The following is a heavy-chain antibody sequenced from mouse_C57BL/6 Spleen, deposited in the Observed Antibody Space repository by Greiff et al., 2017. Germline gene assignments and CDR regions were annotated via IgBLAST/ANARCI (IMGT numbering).Heavy chain of an antibody. CDR3: ARLPTGAY. J-gene: IGHJ3*01. V-gene: IGHV1-80*01. D-gene: IGHD1-1*01. Sequence: VMLVESGAELVKPGASVKISCKASGYAFSSYWMNWVKQRPGKGLEWIGQIYPGDGDTNYNGKFKGKATLTADKSSSTAYMQLSSLTSEDSAVYFCARLPTGAYWGQGTLVTVSA. CDR2: IYPGDGDT. CDR1: GYAFSSYW.